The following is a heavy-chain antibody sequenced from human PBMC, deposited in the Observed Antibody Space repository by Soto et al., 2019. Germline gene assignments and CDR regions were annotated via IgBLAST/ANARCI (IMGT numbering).Heavy chain of an antibody. CDR3: ARGGRFQGYYDILTDAYYFDY. CDR2: IYYSGST. J-gene: IGHJ4*02. D-gene: IGHD3-9*01. CDR1: GGSISSYY. Sequence: PSETLSLTCTVSGGSISSYYWSWIRQPPGKGLEWIGYIYYSGSTNYNPSLKSRVTISVDTSKNQFSLKLSSVTAADTAVYYCARGGRFQGYYDILTDAYYFDYWGQGTLVPVSS. V-gene: IGHV4-59*12.